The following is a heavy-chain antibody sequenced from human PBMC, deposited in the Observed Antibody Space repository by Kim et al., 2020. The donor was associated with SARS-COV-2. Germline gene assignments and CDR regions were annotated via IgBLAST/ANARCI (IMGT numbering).Heavy chain of an antibody. J-gene: IGHJ1*01. Sequence: SGPTLVNPTQTLTLTCTFSGFSLSTSGVGVGWIRQPPGKALEWLALIYWDDDKRYSPSLKSRLTITKDTSKNQVVLTMTNMDPVDTATYYCAHRECGGDCYITDEYFQHWGQGTLVTVSS. D-gene: IGHD2-21*02. V-gene: IGHV2-5*02. CDR3: AHRECGGDCYITDEYFQH. CDR2: IYWDDDK. CDR1: GFSLSTSGVG.